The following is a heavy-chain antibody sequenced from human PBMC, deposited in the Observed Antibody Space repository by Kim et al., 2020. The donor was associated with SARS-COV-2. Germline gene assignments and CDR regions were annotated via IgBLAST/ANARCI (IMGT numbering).Heavy chain of an antibody. D-gene: IGHD6-6*01. Sequence: SVKVSCKASGGTFSSYAISWVRQAPGQGLEWMGRIIPILGIANYTQKFQGRVTITADKSTSTAYMELSSLRSEDTAVYYCARVRYSSSPYYYYYYMDVWCKGTTVTVSS. J-gene: IGHJ6*03. CDR2: IIPILGIA. CDR1: GGTFSSYA. CDR3: ARVRYSSSPYYYYYYMDV. V-gene: IGHV1-69*04.